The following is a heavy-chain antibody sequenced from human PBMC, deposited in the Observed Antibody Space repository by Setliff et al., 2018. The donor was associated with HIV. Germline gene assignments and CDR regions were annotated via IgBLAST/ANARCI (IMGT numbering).Heavy chain of an antibody. CDR3: ARGALGTFDY. D-gene: IGHD1-26*01. Sequence: SETLSLTCTVSGGSMNIHYWSWIRQPPGKGLEWIGSIYYSGSTNYNPSLKSRVTISVDRSKNQFSLKLSSVTAADTAVYYCARGALGTFDYWGQGTLVTVSS. J-gene: IGHJ4*02. V-gene: IGHV4-59*08. CDR2: IYYSGST. CDR1: GGSMNIHY.